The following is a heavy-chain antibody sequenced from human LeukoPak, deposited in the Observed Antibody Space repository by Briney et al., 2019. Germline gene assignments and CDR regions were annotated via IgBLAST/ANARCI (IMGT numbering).Heavy chain of an antibody. CDR1: GFNLSNCC. CDR2: ISCSGGGT. D-gene: IGHD3-22*01. J-gene: IGHJ4*02. Sequence: GRSLRLFCAASGFNLSNCCLHWVRGARGRGLVWVAGISCSGGGTTYVDCMEGPFPISRDNSKNTLYLQINSLRPEDAAVYFCAKRGVVSRVILVGFHKEAYYFDSWAQGALVSV. V-gene: IGHV3-23*01. CDR3: AKRGVVSRVILVGFHKEAYYFDS.